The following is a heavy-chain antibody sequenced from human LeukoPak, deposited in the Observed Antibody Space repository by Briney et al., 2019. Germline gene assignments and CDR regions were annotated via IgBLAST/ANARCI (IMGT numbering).Heavy chain of an antibody. CDR2: IYTSGST. CDR3: ARGPSVVVPAAINWFDP. CDR1: GGSISSYY. Sequence: TPSETLSLTCTVSGGSISSYYWSWIRQPPGKGLEWIGYIYTSGSTNYNPSLKSRVTISVDTSKNQFSLKLSSVTAADTAVYYCARGPSVVVPAAINWFDPWGQGTLVTVSS. J-gene: IGHJ5*02. D-gene: IGHD2-2*01. V-gene: IGHV4-4*08.